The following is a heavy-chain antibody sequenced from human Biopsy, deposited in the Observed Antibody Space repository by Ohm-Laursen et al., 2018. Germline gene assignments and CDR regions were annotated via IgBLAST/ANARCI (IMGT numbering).Heavy chain of an antibody. CDR1: GFTFTSYA. CDR2: ISYDGSGE. Sequence: SLRLSCSATGFTFTSYAMHWVRQAPGKGLEWVAVISYDGSGEYYADSLQGRFIISRDNPKNTVDLQMNSLRAEDTAVYFCARDGKRWDYSTYFSWHFDLWGRGTLVTVSS. V-gene: IGHV3-30*03. J-gene: IGHJ2*01. D-gene: IGHD4-11*01. CDR3: ARDGKRWDYSTYFSWHFDL.